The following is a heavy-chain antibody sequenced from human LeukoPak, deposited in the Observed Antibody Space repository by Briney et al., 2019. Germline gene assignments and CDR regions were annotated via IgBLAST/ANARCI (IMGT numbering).Heavy chain of an antibody. CDR2: INSDGGAT. CDR1: GFPFSSYW. V-gene: IGHV3-74*01. J-gene: IGHJ4*02. D-gene: IGHD7-27*01. Sequence: PGGSLRLSCVASGFPFSSYWMHWDRQTPGKGLVWVSRINSDGGATSYADSVEGRFTISRDNAKNTLYLQMNGLRVEDTAVYFCGSSLGPLTEYWGQGTLVTVSS. CDR3: GSSLGPLTEY.